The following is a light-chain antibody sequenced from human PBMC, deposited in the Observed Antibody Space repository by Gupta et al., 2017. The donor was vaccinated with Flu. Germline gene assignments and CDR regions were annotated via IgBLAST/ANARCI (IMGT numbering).Light chain of an antibody. CDR1: QSISSW. J-gene: IGKJ1*01. CDR3: QQYNSYSWT. Sequence: PSPLSASVGDRVTITCRASQSISSWLAWFLQKPGKAPQLLIYKASNLEEGVPSRFSGRGSGTEFTLTISSLQPDDFATYYCQQYNSYSWTFGQGTKVEIK. V-gene: IGKV1-5*03. CDR2: KAS.